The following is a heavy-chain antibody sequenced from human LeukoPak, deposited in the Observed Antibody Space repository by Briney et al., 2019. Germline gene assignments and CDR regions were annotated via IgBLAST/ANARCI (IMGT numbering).Heavy chain of an antibody. CDR3: ARSASRYFDWFDY. CDR1: GYSFTSYW. Sequence: GESLRISCKGSGYSFTSYWISWVRQMPGKGLEWMGIIYPGDSDTRYIPSFQGQVTISADKSINTGYLQWSSLKASDTAIYYCARSASRYFDWFDYWGQGTLVTVSS. V-gene: IGHV5-51*01. D-gene: IGHD3-9*01. J-gene: IGHJ4*02. CDR2: IYPGDSDT.